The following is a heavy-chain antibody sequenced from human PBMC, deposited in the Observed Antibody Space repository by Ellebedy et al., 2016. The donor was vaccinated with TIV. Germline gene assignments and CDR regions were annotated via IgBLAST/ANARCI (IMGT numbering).Heavy chain of an antibody. CDR1: GFSFSAYG. CDR3: AAGITGSLDF. J-gene: IGHJ4*02. D-gene: IGHD1-20*01. V-gene: IGHV3-30*02. Sequence: GESLKISCVASGFSFSAYGMHWVRQAPGKGLEWMTFIRFDGTQKYSADSVKGRFTISRDNSKNILYLHMDSLRPEDTAVYYCAAGITGSLDFWGQGALVTVSS. CDR2: IRFDGTQK.